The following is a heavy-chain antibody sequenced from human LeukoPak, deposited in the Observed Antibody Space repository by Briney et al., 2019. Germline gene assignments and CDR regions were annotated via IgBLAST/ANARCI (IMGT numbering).Heavy chain of an antibody. CDR2: IRYDGSNK. Sequence: PGGSLRLSCAASGFTFSSYGMHWVRQAPGKGLEWVAFIRYDGSNKYYADSVKGRFTISRDNSKNTLYLQMNSLRAEDTAVYSCAKDSSTGYSYYMDVWGKGTTVTISS. V-gene: IGHV3-30*02. D-gene: IGHD2-2*01. J-gene: IGHJ6*03. CDR1: GFTFSSYG. CDR3: AKDSSTGYSYYMDV.